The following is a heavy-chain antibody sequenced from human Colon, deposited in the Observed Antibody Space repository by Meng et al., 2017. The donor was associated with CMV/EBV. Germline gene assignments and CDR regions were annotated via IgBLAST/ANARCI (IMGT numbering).Heavy chain of an antibody. D-gene: IGHD6-25*01. J-gene: IGHJ5*02. CDR2: IKQDGSEK. CDR1: GFTFSSYW. Sequence: LSLTCAASGFTFSSYWMSWVRQAPGKGLEWVANIKQDGSEKYYVDSVKGRFTISRDNAKNSLYLQMNSLRAEDTAVYYCARDRAANSFDPWGQGTLVTVSS. V-gene: IGHV3-7*01. CDR3: ARDRAANSFDP.